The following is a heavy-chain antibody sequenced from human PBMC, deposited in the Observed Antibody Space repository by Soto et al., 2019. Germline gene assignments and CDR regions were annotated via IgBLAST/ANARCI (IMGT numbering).Heavy chain of an antibody. J-gene: IGHJ3*01. CDR3: MRRLMGRWSDGFDV. V-gene: IGHV1-3*04. CDR2: IDTATGNT. D-gene: IGHD2-8*01. Sequence: QVQLVQSGAEEKQPGASVKVSCKASGYTFIKYAIHWVCQAPGQRLEWMGWIDTATGNTKYSQKFQGRITITRDTSASTAYMEMSSLRSEDTAVYYCMRRLMGRWSDGFDVGGQGTAVTVSS. CDR1: GYTFIKYA.